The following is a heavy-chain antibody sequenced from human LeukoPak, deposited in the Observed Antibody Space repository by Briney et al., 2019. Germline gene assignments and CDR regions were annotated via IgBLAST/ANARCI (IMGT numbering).Heavy chain of an antibody. Sequence: GGSLRLSCAASGFTFSSYRMNWVRQAPGKGLEWVSYISSSSSTIYYADSVKGRFTISRDNAKNSLYLQMNSLRAEDTAVYYCARDPPDYYDSSGYSDFDYWGQGTLVTVSS. CDR2: ISSSSSTI. J-gene: IGHJ4*02. CDR3: ARDPPDYYDSSGYSDFDY. V-gene: IGHV3-48*01. D-gene: IGHD3-22*01. CDR1: GFTFSSYR.